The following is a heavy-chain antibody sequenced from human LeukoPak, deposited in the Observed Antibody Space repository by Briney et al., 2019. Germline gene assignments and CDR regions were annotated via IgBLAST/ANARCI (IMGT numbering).Heavy chain of an antibody. J-gene: IGHJ4*02. CDR3: ARLPAYCSSISCYYDY. CDR2: ISSLGSTI. Sequence: GGSLRLSCAASGFTLSDYYMSWIRQAPGKGLESVSYISSLGSTIYYADSVKGRFTISRDNAKNSLFLQMNSLRAEDTAVYYCARLPAYCSSISCYYDYWGQGTLVTVSS. D-gene: IGHD2-2*01. V-gene: IGHV3-11*04. CDR1: GFTLSDYY.